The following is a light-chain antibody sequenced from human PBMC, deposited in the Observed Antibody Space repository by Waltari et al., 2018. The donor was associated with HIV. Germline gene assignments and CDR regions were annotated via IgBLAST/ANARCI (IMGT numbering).Light chain of an antibody. CDR1: QTVRSS. J-gene: IGKJ1*01. CDR2: GAS. Sequence: DIQITQSPPSLSASVGQRFTITCRASQTVRSSLAWYQQRPGKAPKSLVYGASKLQTEVPSRFSAGGSGTNFSLTISRLKPEDFATYICQQYYTFPRTFGRGTRVDMK. CDR3: QQYYTFPRT. V-gene: IGKV1D-16*01.